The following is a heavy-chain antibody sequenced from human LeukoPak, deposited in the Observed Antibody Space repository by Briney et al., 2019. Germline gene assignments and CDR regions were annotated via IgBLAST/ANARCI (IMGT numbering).Heavy chain of an antibody. CDR1: GYTFTSYY. Sequence: ASVKVSCKASGYTFTSYYIHWVRQAPGQGLEWMGIINPSSGSTNYAQKLQGRVTMTRDMSTSTVYMELSRLRSDDTAVYYCARSRDGYDDADEIWGQGKVVTVPS. V-gene: IGHV1-46*01. CDR2: INPSSGST. D-gene: IGHD5-24*01. J-gene: IGHJ3*02. CDR3: ARSRDGYDDADEI.